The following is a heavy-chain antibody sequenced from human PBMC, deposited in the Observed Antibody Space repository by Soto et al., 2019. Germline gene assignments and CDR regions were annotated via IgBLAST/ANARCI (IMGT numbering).Heavy chain of an antibody. D-gene: IGHD2-8*01. CDR2: ISYDGSNK. V-gene: IGHV3-30*18. CDR1: GFTFSSYG. Sequence: GSLRLSCAASGFTFSSYGMHWVRQAPGKGLEWVAVISYDGSNKYYADSVKGRFTISRDNSKNTLYLQMNSLRAEDTAVYYCAKRGTYCTNGVCLDYWGQGTLVTVSS. CDR3: AKRGTYCTNGVCLDY. J-gene: IGHJ4*02.